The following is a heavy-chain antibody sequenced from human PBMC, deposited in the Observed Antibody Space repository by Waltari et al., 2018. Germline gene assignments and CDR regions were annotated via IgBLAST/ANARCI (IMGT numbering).Heavy chain of an antibody. D-gene: IGHD2-15*01. CDR3: ARDQVYCSGGTCFD. J-gene: IGHJ4*02. CDR1: GFTFSSSG. CDR2: ISSGGSTM. Sequence: VQPGGSLRLSCAASGFTFSSSGMHWVRQAPVKGLEWVSYISSGGSTMYYADSVRGRFTISRDNVKNSLYLQMNSLRDEDTAVYYCARDQVYCSGGTCFDWGQGTLVTVSS. V-gene: IGHV3-48*02.